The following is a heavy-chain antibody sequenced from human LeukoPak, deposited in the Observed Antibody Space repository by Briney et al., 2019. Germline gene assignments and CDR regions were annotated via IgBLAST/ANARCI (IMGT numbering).Heavy chain of an antibody. V-gene: IGHV3-11*04. Sequence: PGGSLRLSCAASGFTFSDYYMSWIRQAPGKGLEWVSYISSSSSTIYYADSVKGRFTISRDNAKNSLYLQMNSLRAEDTAVYYCARGPYYDFWSGYYEAGYMDVWGKGTTVTVSS. CDR2: ISSSSSTI. CDR1: GFTFSDYY. J-gene: IGHJ6*03. CDR3: ARGPYYDFWSGYYEAGYMDV. D-gene: IGHD3-3*01.